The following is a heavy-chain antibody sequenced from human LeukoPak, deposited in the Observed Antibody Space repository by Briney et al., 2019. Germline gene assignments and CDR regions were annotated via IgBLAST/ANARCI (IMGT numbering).Heavy chain of an antibody. D-gene: IGHD3-10*01. J-gene: IGHJ4*02. CDR2: IYYTGNT. Sequence: SRTLPLTALSFVGSIPIRTWGVWVAQPPGKGREGIGEIYYTGNTNYNPSLKSRVTISVDKSNNQFSLNLSSVTAADTAVYYCARDSITVRGATDYWGQGTLVTVSS. CDR3: ARDSITVRGATDY. CDR1: VGSIPIRTW. V-gene: IGHV4-4*02.